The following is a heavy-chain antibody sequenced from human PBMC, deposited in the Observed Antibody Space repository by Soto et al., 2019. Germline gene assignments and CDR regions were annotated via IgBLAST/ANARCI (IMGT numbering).Heavy chain of an antibody. CDR2: IYYSGST. V-gene: IGHV4-39*01. CDR1: GGSISSSGHY. CDR3: ARHAPYSSGWYYFDY. J-gene: IGHJ4*02. D-gene: IGHD6-19*01. Sequence: PSETLSLTCTVSGGSISSSGHYWGWIRQPPGKGLEWIGSIYYSGSTYYNPSLKSRLTISVDTSKKQFSLKLSSVTAADTAVYYCARHAPYSSGWYYFDYWGQGTLLTVSS.